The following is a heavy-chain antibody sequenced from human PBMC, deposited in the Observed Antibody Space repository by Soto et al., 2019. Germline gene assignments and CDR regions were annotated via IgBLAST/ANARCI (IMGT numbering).Heavy chain of an antibody. CDR3: AGSGYSPFDY. CDR2: ILAGSNYI. J-gene: IGHJ4*02. Sequence: PGGSLRLSCAACGFSLSTYTMKWVGQAPGKGLEWVSSILAGSNYIYYADSVKGRFTSSRDSAKNSLYLHMNSLRSEDTAVYYCAGSGYSPFDYWGQGTLVTVSS. D-gene: IGHD3-22*01. CDR1: GFSLSTYT. V-gene: IGHV3-21*06.